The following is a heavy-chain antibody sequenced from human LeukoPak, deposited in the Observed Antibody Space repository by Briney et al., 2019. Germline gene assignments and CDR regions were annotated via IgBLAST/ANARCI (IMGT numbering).Heavy chain of an antibody. CDR2: ISAYNGNT. J-gene: IGHJ5*02. Sequence: ASVKVSCKASGYRFTSYGISWVRQAPGQGLEWMGWISAYNGNTKYAQNLQGRVTMTTDTSTSTAYMELRGLRSGDTAVYYCARVTVTANWFDPWGQGTLVTVSS. D-gene: IGHD2-21*02. CDR3: ARVTVTANWFDP. V-gene: IGHV1-18*01. CDR1: GYRFTSYG.